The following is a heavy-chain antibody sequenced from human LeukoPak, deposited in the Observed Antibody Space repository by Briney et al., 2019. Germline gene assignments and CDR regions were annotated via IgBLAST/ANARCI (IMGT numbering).Heavy chain of an antibody. J-gene: IGHJ4*02. D-gene: IGHD2-2*01. CDR3: ARDDGGCTSCYGY. V-gene: IGHV1-69*05. CDR1: GGTFSSYA. CDR2: IIPIFGTA. Sequence: SVKVSCKASGGTFSSYAISWVRQAPGQGLEWMGGIIPIFGTANYAQKFQGRVTITTDESTSTAYMELSSLRSEDTAVYYCARDDGGCTSCYGYWGQGTLVTVSS.